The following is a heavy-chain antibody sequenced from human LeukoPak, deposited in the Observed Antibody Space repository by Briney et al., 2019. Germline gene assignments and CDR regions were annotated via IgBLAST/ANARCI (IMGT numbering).Heavy chain of an antibody. V-gene: IGHV3-11*01. J-gene: IGHJ4*02. CDR2: ISISVSTI. D-gene: IGHD3-10*01. Sequence: GGSLRLSCAASGFTFNDFSDYYLSWIHQAPGKGLEWVSYISISVSTISHADSVKGRFAISRDNAKKSLSLQMDSLRAEDTAVYYCAAGYGSGSYSVWGQGTLVTVSS. CDR3: AAGYGSGSYSV. CDR1: GFTFNDFSDYY.